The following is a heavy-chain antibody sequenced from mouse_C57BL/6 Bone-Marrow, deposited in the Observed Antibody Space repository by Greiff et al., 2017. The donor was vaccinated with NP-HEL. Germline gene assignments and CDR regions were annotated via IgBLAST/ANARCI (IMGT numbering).Heavy chain of an antibody. Sequence: EVKLVESGGGLVQPGGSMKLSCAASGFTFSDAWMDWVRQTPEKGLEWVADIRHKANNHATYYAVSVKGRFTISRDDSKSSDYLQMDSLRAEGTGIYYCKDGDYWGQGTSVTVSS. CDR3: KDGDY. V-gene: IGHV6-6*01. D-gene: IGHD2-3*01. J-gene: IGHJ4*01. CDR1: GFTFSDAW. CDR2: IRHKANNHAT.